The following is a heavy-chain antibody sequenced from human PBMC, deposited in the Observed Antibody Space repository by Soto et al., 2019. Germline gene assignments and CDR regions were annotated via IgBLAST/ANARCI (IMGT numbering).Heavy chain of an antibody. CDR2: FDPEDGET. V-gene: IGHV1-24*01. Sequence: ASVNVSCKVSGYTLTELSMHWVRQAPGKGLEWMGGFDPEDGETIYAQKFQGRVTMTEDTSTDTAYMELSSLRSEDTAVYYCATKPHCSGARCYWSYYMDVWGKGTPVTVSS. D-gene: IGHD2-15*01. CDR3: ATKPHCSGARCYWSYYMDV. J-gene: IGHJ6*03. CDR1: GYTLTELS.